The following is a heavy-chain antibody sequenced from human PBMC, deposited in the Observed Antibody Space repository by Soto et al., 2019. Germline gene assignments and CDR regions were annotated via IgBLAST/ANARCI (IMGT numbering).Heavy chain of an antibody. V-gene: IGHV3-74*01. CDR1: GFTFSSYW. J-gene: IGHJ6*02. CDR2: INSDGSST. Sequence: PVGSLRLSCAGSGFTFSSYWMHWVRQAPGKGLVWVSRINSDGSSTSYADSVKGRFTISRDNAKNTLYLQMNSLRAEDTAVYYCARDRPYSSGWEYYYYGMDVWGQGTTVTVSS. D-gene: IGHD6-19*01. CDR3: ARDRPYSSGWEYYYYGMDV.